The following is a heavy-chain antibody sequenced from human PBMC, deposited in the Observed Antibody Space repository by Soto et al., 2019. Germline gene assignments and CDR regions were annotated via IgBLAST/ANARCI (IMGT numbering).Heavy chain of an antibody. CDR2: INSDGSST. CDR3: AREVSPVGAAAGFDY. CDR1: GFTFSSYW. Sequence: GGSLRLSCAASGFTFSSYWMHWVRQAPGKGLVWVSRINSDGSSTSYADSVKGRFTISRDNAKNTLYLQMNSLRAEDTAVYYCAREVSPVGAAAGFDYWGQGTLVTVSS. D-gene: IGHD6-13*01. V-gene: IGHV3-74*01. J-gene: IGHJ4*02.